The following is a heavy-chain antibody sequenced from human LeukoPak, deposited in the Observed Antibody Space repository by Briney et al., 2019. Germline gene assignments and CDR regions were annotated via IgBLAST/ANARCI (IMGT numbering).Heavy chain of an antibody. D-gene: IGHD6-13*01. J-gene: IGHJ5*02. CDR1: GYTFTTYA. CDR2: INTNTGNP. V-gene: IGHV7-4-1*02. Sequence: GASVKVSCKASGYTFTTYAMNWVRQAPGQGLEWMGWINTNTGNPTYAQGFTGRFVFSLDTSVSTAYLQISSLKAEDTAVYYCARDRRIAAAAHWVGWFDPWGQGTLVTVSS. CDR3: ARDRRIAAAAHWVGWFDP.